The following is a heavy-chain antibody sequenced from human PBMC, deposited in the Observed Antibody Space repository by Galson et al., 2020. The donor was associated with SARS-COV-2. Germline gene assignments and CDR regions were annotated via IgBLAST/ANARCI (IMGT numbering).Heavy chain of an antibody. V-gene: IGHV1-2*02. D-gene: IGHD4-17*01. CDR2: INPNSGGT. Sequence: ASVKVSCKASGYTFTGYYMHWVRQAPGQGLEWMGWINPNSGGTKYAQKFQGRVAVTRDTSLNTAYMELSRLRSDDTGMYYCARARAPVGYGDHKDYYYYYMMDVWGQGTTVTVSS. CDR3: ARARAPVGYGDHKDYYYYYMMDV. CDR1: GYTFTGYY. J-gene: IGHJ6*02.